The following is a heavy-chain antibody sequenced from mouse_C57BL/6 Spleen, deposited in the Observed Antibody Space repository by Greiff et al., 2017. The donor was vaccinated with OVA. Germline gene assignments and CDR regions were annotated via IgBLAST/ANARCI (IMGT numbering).Heavy chain of an antibody. D-gene: IGHD4-1*01. J-gene: IGHJ4*01. V-gene: IGHV1-54*01. Sequence: VQLQQSGAELVRPGTSVKVSCKASGYAFTNYLIEGVKQRPGQGLEGIGVINPGSGGTNYNEKFKGKATLTADKSSSTAYMQLSSLTSEDSAVYFCARKGANWDAMDYWGQGTSVTVSS. CDR3: ARKGANWDAMDY. CDR2: INPGSGGT. CDR1: GYAFTNYL.